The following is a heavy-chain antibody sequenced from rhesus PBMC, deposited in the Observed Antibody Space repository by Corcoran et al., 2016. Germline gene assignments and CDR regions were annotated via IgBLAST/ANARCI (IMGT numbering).Heavy chain of an antibody. CDR1: GGSFSGYY. D-gene: IGHD6-31*01. Sequence: QVQLQESGPGLVKPSETLSLTCAVSGGSFSGYYWGWIRQPPGKGLEWFGKIRGRKGNTDSNPSLKRRGTISTATSKTQFSLRLGSVTAADAAVYYCARDRAAAGYGLDSWGQGVVVTGSS. J-gene: IGHJ6*01. CDR3: ARDRAAAGYGLDS. CDR2: IRGRKGNT. V-gene: IGHV4-165*01.